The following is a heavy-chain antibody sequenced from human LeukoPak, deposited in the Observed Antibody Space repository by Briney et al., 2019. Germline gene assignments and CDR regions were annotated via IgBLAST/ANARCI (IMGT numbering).Heavy chain of an antibody. CDR1: GFTFSSYG. CDR2: ISGSGGST. D-gene: IGHD2-21*02. V-gene: IGHV3-23*01. J-gene: IGHJ5*02. CDR3: AKDRNDCGGDCYYLDPYNWFDP. Sequence: PGGSLRLSCAASGFTFSSYGMSWVRQAPGKGLEWVSAISGSGGSTYYADSVKGRFTISRDNSKDTLYLQMNSLRAEDTAVYYCAKDRNDCGGDCYYLDPYNWFDPWGQGTLVTVSS.